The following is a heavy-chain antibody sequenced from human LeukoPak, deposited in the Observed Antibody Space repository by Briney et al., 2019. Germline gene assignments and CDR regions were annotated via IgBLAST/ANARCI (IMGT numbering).Heavy chain of an antibody. Sequence: GGSLRLSCAASGFTASSNYMSWVRQAPGKGLEWVAVIYSGDSTYYADSVKGRFAISRDNTKNTLNPQMNSLRVEDTAVYYCARDEEGYCSGGSCYPRWLDWGQGTLVTVSS. D-gene: IGHD2-15*01. CDR1: GFTASSNY. CDR2: IYSGDST. J-gene: IGHJ4*02. V-gene: IGHV3-66*01. CDR3: ARDEEGYCSGGSCYPRWLD.